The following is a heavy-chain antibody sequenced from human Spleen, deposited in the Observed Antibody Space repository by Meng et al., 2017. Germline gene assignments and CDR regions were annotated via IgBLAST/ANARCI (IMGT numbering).Heavy chain of an antibody. CDR1: GYTFTSSA. V-gene: IGHV1-3*01. CDR3: ARDPPSS. J-gene: IGHJ5*02. CDR2: ITPGSGNT. Sequence: QVQLVQSGAEVKKPGASVKVSCKAFGYTFTSSAIHWVRQAPGQSLEWMGWITPGSGNTKYSQKFQGRVTITRDTSASTAYMELSTLRSDDTAVYYCARDPPSSWGQGTLVTVSS.